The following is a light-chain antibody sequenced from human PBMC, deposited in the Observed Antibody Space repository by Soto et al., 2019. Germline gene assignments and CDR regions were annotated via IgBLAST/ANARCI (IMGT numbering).Light chain of an antibody. Sequence: DIVMTQSPLSLPVTPGEPASISWSSSQSVSSSYLAWYQQKPGQAPGLLIYGASSRATGIPDRFSGSGSGTDFTLTISRLEPEDFAVYYCQQYGRSPWTFGQGTKVDIK. CDR2: GAS. J-gene: IGKJ1*01. CDR3: QQYGRSPWT. CDR1: QSVSSSY. V-gene: IGKV3-20*01.